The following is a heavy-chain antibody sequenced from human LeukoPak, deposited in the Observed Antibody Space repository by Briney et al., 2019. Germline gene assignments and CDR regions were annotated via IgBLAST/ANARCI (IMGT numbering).Heavy chain of an antibody. CDR2: IIPIFGTA. D-gene: IGHD2-21*02. Sequence: ASVKVSCKASGGTFSSYVISWVRQAPGQGLEWMGGIIPIFGTANYAQKFQGRVTITADESTSTAYMELSSLRSEDTAVYYCARGWLAETTVVTPYNYWGQGTLVTVSS. CDR3: ARGWLAETTVVTPYNY. V-gene: IGHV1-69*13. J-gene: IGHJ4*02. CDR1: GGTFSSYV.